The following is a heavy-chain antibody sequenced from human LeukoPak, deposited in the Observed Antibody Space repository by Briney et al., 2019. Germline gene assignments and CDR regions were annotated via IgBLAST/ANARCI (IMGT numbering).Heavy chain of an antibody. Sequence: PSETLSLTCAVSGGSISSSNWWSWVRQPPGKGLEWIGEIYHSGSTNYNPSLKSRVTISVDKSKNQFSLKLSSVTAADTAVYYCAREPYIVTIPYYFDYWGQGTLVTVSS. J-gene: IGHJ4*02. V-gene: IGHV4-4*02. CDR2: IYHSGST. D-gene: IGHD5-12*01. CDR1: GGSISSSNW. CDR3: AREPYIVTIPYYFDY.